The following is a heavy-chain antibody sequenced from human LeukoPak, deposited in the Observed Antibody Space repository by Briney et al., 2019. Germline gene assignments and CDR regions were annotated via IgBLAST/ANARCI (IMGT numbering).Heavy chain of an antibody. J-gene: IGHJ4*02. D-gene: IGHD3-16*02. CDR3: AKAVTFGGVIVIRLYYFDY. Sequence: GGSLRLSCAASGFTFSSYWMSWVRQAPGKGLEWVANIKPDGSEKYYVDSVKGRFTISRDNAKNTLYLQMNSLRAEDTAVYYCAKAVTFGGVIVIRLYYFDYWGQGTLVTVSS. V-gene: IGHV3-7*03. CDR2: IKPDGSEK. CDR1: GFTFSSYW.